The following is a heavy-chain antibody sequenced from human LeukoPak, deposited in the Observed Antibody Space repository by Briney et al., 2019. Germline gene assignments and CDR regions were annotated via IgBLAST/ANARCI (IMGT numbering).Heavy chain of an antibody. CDR2: IYYSGST. Sequence: SETLSLACTVSGRSISSYYWSWIRQPPGKGLEWIGYIYYSGSTNYNPSLKSRVTISVDTSKNQFSLKLSSVTAADTAVYYCARDLGSGWYGGFDYWGQGTLVTVSS. V-gene: IGHV4-59*01. CDR3: ARDLGSGWYGGFDY. D-gene: IGHD6-19*01. J-gene: IGHJ4*02. CDR1: GRSISSYY.